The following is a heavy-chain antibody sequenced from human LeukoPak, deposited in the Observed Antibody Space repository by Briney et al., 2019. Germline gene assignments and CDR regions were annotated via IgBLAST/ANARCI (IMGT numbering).Heavy chain of an antibody. CDR3: ARVVGGPTRGWFDP. D-gene: IGHD1-26*01. CDR2: IYYSGST. Sequence: SETLSLTCTVSGDSISSSRYYWGWFCQPPGKGLEWIGSIYYSGSTYYNPSLKSRVTISVDTSKNQFSLKLTSVTAADTAVYYCARVVGGPTRGWFDPWGQGTLVTVSS. J-gene: IGHJ5*02. V-gene: IGHV4-39*07. CDR1: GDSISSSRYY.